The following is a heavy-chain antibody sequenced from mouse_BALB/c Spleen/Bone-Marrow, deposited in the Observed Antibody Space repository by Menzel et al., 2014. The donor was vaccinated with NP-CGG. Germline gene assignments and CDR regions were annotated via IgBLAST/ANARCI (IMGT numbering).Heavy chain of an antibody. CDR1: GYSITSGYS. V-gene: IGHV3-1*02. CDR3: ARWNGYYAMYY. D-gene: IGHD1-2*01. CDR2: IHYSGGT. J-gene: IGHJ4*01. Sequence: VQLQPSGPALVKPSQSLSLTCTVTGYSITSGYSWHWIRQFPGNTLEWMGYIHYSGGTNYNPSLKSRISITRDTSKNQFFLQLNSVTTEDTATYYCARWNGYYAMYYWGQGTSVSVSA.